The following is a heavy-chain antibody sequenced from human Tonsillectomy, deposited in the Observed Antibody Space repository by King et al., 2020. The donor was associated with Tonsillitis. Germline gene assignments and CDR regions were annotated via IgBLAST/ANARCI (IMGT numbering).Heavy chain of an antibody. J-gene: IGHJ3*02. CDR1: GFTFSDYY. D-gene: IGHD3-3*01. CDR3: ARDTRITIFGVVHDAFDI. Sequence: VQLVEAGGGLVKPGGSLRLSCAASGFTFSDYYMNWIRQAPGKGLEWVSSISSSGSTVYYADSVKGRFTISRDNAKNSLYLQMNSLRAEDTALYYCARDTRITIFGVVHDAFDIWGQGTMVTVSS. V-gene: IGHV3-11*01. CDR2: ISSSGSTV.